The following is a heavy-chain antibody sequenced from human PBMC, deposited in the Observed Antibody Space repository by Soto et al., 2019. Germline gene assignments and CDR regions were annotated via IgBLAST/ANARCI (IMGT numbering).Heavy chain of an antibody. D-gene: IGHD3-9*01. CDR3: ARGYFRFVY. Sequence: SDTLSLTCAVYGGSFSGYYWIWIRQPPGKGLEWIGEINHSGSTNYNPSLKSRVTISVDTSKNQFSLKLSSVTAADTAVYYCARGYFRFVYWGQGTLVTVSS. V-gene: IGHV4-34*01. CDR2: INHSGST. CDR1: GGSFSGYY. J-gene: IGHJ4*02.